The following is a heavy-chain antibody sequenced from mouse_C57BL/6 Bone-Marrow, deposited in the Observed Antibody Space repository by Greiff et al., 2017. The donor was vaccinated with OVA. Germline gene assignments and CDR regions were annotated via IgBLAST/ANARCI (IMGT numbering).Heavy chain of an antibody. Sequence: VQLQQSGPVLVKPGASVKMSCKASGYTFTDYYINWVKQSHGKSLEWIGVINPYNGGTSYNQKFKGKATLTVDKSSSTAYMELNSLTSEDSAVYYCARSDGNSYYYAMDYWGQGTSVTVSS. V-gene: IGHV1-19*01. D-gene: IGHD2-1*01. CDR3: ARSDGNSYYYAMDY. CDR1: GYTFTDYY. CDR2: INPYNGGT. J-gene: IGHJ4*01.